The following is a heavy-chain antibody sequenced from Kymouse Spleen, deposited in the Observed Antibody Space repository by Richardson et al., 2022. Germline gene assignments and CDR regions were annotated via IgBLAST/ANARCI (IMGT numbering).Heavy chain of an antibody. CDR2: IYHSGST. Sequence: QVQLQESGPGLVKPSGTLSLTCAVSGGSISSSNWWSWVRQPPGKGLEWIGEIYHSGSTNYNPSLKSRVTISVDKSKNQFSLKLSSVTAADTAVYYCAREGITMVRGVYYYYYGMDVWGQGTTVTVSS. D-gene: IGHD3-10*01. J-gene: IGHJ6*02. CDR1: GGSISSSNW. V-gene: IGHV4-4*02. CDR3: AREGITMVRGVYYYYYGMDV.